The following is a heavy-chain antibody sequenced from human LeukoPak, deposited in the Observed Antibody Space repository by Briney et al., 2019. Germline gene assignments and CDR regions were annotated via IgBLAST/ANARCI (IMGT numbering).Heavy chain of an antibody. V-gene: IGHV4-38-2*02. Sequence: SETLSLTCTVSGYSISSGYYWGWIRRSPGKGLEWLASSGSTHSNPSLKSRVSISIDTSKNQFSLKLYSVTASDAAIYYCARHLSGTTMAHYFDFWGQGTLVTVSS. D-gene: IGHD1-1*01. J-gene: IGHJ4*02. CDR2: SGST. CDR1: GYSISSGYY. CDR3: ARHLSGTTMAHYFDF.